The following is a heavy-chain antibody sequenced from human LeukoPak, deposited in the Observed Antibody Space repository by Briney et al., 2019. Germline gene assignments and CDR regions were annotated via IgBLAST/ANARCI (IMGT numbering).Heavy chain of an antibody. Sequence: SETLSLTCTVSGGSISNKYWSWIRQPPGKGLEWIGYIYYSGSTNYNPSLKSRVTILVDTSKNQFSLKLSSVTAADTAVYFCARDSGTTGEVNLDPWGQGTLVTVSS. D-gene: IGHD3-10*01. J-gene: IGHJ5*02. CDR3: ARDSGTTGEVNLDP. CDR1: GGSISNKY. CDR2: IYYSGST. V-gene: IGHV4-59*01.